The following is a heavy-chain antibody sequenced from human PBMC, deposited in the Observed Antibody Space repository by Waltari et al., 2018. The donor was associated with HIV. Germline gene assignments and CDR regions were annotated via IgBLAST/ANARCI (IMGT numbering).Heavy chain of an antibody. CDR1: ASSIHSRSS. CDR2: IYRTGTT. CDR3: ARDQDYYDSSGYTCYAFDP. J-gene: IGHJ3*01. V-gene: IGHV4-38-2*02. D-gene: IGHD3-22*01. Sequence: QVRLQESGPGLVKPSETLSLTCSVSASSIHSRSSSCWLRQAPGKGLEWIGSIYRTGTTYYNPSLKSRVSISLNMSRNQFSLKLTSVTAADTAVYYCARDQDYYDSSGYTCYAFDPWGQGTMVIVSS.